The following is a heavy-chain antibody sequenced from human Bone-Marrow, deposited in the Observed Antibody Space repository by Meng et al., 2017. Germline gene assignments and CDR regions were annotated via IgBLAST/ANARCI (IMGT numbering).Heavy chain of an antibody. CDR2: IYYSGST. D-gene: IGHD3-9*01. CDR3: ARGYDILTGYFFDY. V-gene: IGHV4-59*01. J-gene: IGHJ4*02. Sequence: SETLSLTCTVSGGSISSYYWSWIRQPPGKGLEWIGYIYYSGSTNYNPSLKSRVTISVDTSKNQSSLKLSSVTAADTAVYYCARGYDILTGYFFDYWGQGTLVTVSS. CDR1: GGSISSYY.